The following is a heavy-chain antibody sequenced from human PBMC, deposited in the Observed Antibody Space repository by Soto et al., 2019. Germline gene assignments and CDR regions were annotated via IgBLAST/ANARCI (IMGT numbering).Heavy chain of an antibody. V-gene: IGHV4-59*01. CDR2: VYYTGTT. J-gene: IGHJ3*01. Sequence: SETLSLTCAVSGSPISPYYWSWIRQAPGKGLEWIGYVYYTGTTNYNPSLKSRVTISIDRSKNQISLDLTSATVADTAVYYCARYGYSYPGTFDFWGPGTMVTVSS. D-gene: IGHD5-18*01. CDR3: ARYGYSYPGTFDF. CDR1: GSPISPYY.